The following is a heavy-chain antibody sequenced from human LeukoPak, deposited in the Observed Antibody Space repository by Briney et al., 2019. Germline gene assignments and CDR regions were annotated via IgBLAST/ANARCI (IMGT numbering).Heavy chain of an antibody. V-gene: IGHV3-23*01. CDR1: GFTFSSYS. Sequence: GGSLRLSCVGSGFTFSSYSMHWVRQAPGEGLEWLSGISNTGRATDYADSIKGRFTISRDNSKNTVFLQMNSLRAEDTAEYFCAHQVPPNDEYFDHWGQGTLVTVSS. CDR2: ISNTGRAT. CDR3: AHQVPPNDEYFDH. J-gene: IGHJ1*01.